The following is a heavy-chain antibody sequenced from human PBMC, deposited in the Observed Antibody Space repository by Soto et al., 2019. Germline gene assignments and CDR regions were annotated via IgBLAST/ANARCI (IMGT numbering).Heavy chain of an antibody. J-gene: IGHJ4*02. CDR2: IIPILGIA. CDR1: GGTFSSYT. Sequence: QVQLVQSGAEVKKPGSSVKGSCKASGGTFSSYTISWVRQAPGQGLEWMGRIIPILGIANYAQKFQGRVTITAGKSTNTACMELSSLRYEDTDVYDGARDYEGSGWIDYWGQGTLVTVSS. CDR3: ARDYEGSGWIDY. V-gene: IGHV1-69*08. D-gene: IGHD6-19*01.